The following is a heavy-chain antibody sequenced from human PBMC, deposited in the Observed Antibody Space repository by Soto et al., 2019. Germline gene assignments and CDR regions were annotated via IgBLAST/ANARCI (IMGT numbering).Heavy chain of an antibody. J-gene: IGHJ6*02. V-gene: IGHV3-30-3*01. CDR3: ARDFRYCSSTSCYNYYYGMDV. CDR1: GFTFSSYA. D-gene: IGHD2-2*02. Sequence: GGSLRLSCAASGFTFSSYAMHWFRQAPGKGLEWVAVISYDGSNKYYADSVKGRFTISRDNSKNTLYLQMNSLRAEDTAVYYCARDFRYCSSTSCYNYYYGMDVWGQGTTVTVSS. CDR2: ISYDGSNK.